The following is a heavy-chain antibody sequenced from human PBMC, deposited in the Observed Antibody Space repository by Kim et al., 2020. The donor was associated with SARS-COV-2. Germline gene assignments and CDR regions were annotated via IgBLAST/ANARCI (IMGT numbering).Heavy chain of an antibody. J-gene: IGHJ4*02. Sequence: GGSLRLSCAASGFIFSDYVMTWVRQAPGKGLEWVSGITGSGDNTYYADSVKGRFTVPRDNSKNTLYLQMTSLRADDTAIYYCAKQLLPDCWGQGTLVTVSS. CDR3: AKQLLPDC. V-gene: IGHV3-23*01. CDR1: GFIFSDYV. CDR2: ITGSGDNT. D-gene: IGHD1-1*01.